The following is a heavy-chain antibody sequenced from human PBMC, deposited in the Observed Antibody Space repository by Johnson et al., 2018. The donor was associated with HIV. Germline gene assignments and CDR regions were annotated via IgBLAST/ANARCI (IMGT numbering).Heavy chain of an antibody. CDR1: GFTVSSNY. D-gene: IGHD5-12*01. CDR2: SYSGGST. CDR3: AKVRGWSDDTFDI. Sequence: MHLVESGGGLIQPGGSLRLSCAASGFTVSSNYMSWVRQAPGKGLEWVSVSYSGGSTYYADSVKGRCTISRDNSKNTLYLQRKSLRAEDTAVYYCAKVRGWSDDTFDIWGQGTMVTVSS. J-gene: IGHJ3*02. V-gene: IGHV3-66*03.